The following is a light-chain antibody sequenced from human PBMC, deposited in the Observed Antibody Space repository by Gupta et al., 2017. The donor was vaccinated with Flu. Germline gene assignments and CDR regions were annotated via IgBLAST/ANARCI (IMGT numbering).Light chain of an antibody. CDR3: QQYNTSPT. V-gene: IGKV3-15*01. CDR2: GTS. CDR1: QSVSSN. J-gene: IGKJ3*01. Sequence: PGARVTRSCRASQSVSSNLAWYQPKPGQAPRLLIYGTSTRATGIPARFSGSGSGTDFTLTISSLQSDDLAVYYCQQYNTSPTFGRGTKVEMK.